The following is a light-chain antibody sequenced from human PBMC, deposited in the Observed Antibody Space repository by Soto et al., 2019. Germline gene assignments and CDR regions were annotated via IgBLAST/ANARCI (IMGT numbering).Light chain of an antibody. CDR3: LLSYSGARLYV. CDR2: DTS. Sequence: QSVVIQEPSLTVSPGGTVTLTCGSSTGTVTSGHYPYWFQQKPGQAPRALIYDTSNKHSWTPARFSGSLLGGKAALTLSGAQPEDEAEYYCLLSYSGARLYVFGTGTKVTVL. CDR1: TGTVTSGHY. V-gene: IGLV7-46*01. J-gene: IGLJ1*01.